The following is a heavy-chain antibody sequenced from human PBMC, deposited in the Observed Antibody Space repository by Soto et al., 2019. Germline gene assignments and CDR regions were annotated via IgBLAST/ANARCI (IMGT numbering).Heavy chain of an antibody. CDR3: ARHQSGSGNSNFDF. CDR1: EYSFRIYW. V-gene: IGHV5-10-1*01. Sequence: GESLKISCQAFEYSFRIYWISWVRQKPGAGLEWMGRVDPNDSFATYSPSFQGHVSISVDKSTNIVYLQWRSLRASDTATYYCARHQSGSGNSNFDFWGQGTPVTVSS. CDR2: VDPNDSFA. J-gene: IGHJ4*02. D-gene: IGHD3-10*01.